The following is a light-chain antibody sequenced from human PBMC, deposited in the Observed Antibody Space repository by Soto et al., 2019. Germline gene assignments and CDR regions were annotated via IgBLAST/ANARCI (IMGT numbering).Light chain of an antibody. CDR2: FAS. CDR1: QGIGDR. J-gene: IGKJ1*01. Sequence: DIQLTQSPSFLSASVGDRVTITCRASQGIGDRLAWYQQKPGKVPQLLIYFASTLGSGVPSRFSGSGSGTDFTLTINSLEPEDFAVFYCQQRSIWPWTFGQGTKVDIK. CDR3: QQRSIWPWT. V-gene: IGKV1-12*01.